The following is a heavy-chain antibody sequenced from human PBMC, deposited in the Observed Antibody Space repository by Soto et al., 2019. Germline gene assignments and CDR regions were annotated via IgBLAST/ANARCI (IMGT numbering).Heavy chain of an antibody. CDR2: INHSGST. Sequence: QVQLQQWGAGLLKPSETLSLTCAVYGGSFSGYYWTWIRQPPGTGLEWIGEINHSGSTNYNPSLNSRVTIPVDTSKPQFSLKLTSVTAADTVVYYCARDKITGLFDYWGQGNLVTVSS. CDR1: GGSFSGYY. J-gene: IGHJ4*02. D-gene: IGHD2-8*02. V-gene: IGHV4-34*01. CDR3: ARDKITGLFDY.